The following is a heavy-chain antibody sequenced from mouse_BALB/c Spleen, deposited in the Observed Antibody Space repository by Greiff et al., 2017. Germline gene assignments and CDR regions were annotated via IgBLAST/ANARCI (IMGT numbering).Heavy chain of an antibody. D-gene: IGHD1-1*01. J-gene: IGHJ3*01. CDR3: ARRGYGS. Sequence: EVNVVESGGGLVKPGGSLKLSCAASGFTFSSYAMSWVRQTPEKRLEWVATISSGGSYTYYPDSVKGRFTISRDNAKNTLYLQMSSLRSEDTAMYYCARRGYGSWGQGTLVTVSA. CDR1: GFTFSSYA. V-gene: IGHV5-9-3*01. CDR2: ISSGGSYT.